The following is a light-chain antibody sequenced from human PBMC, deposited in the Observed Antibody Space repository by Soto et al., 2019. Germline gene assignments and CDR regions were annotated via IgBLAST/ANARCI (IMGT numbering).Light chain of an antibody. CDR2: EIN. CDR1: SSDVGAFNY. Sequence: QSLLTQPPSASGSPGQSITISCTGTSSDVGAFNYVSWYQQHPGKAPKLMIFEINKRPSGVPDRFSGSKSGNSASLTVSGLQTEDEADYCCRSYAGSNIYVFGSGTKVTVL. CDR3: RSYAGSNIYV. V-gene: IGLV2-8*01. J-gene: IGLJ1*01.